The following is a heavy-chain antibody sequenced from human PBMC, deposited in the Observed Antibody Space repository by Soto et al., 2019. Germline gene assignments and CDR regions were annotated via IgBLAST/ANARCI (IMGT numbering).Heavy chain of an antibody. D-gene: IGHD1-26*01. V-gene: IGHV1-24*01. J-gene: IGHJ6*02. CDR3: ATTYSGSYPGYYGMDV. CDR2: FDPEDGET. CDR1: GYTLTELS. Sequence: SCKVSGYTLTELSMHWVRQAPGKGLEWMGGFDPEDGETIYAQKFQGRVTMTEDTSTDTAYMELSSLRSEDTAVYYCATTYSGSYPGYYGMDVWGQGTTVTVSS.